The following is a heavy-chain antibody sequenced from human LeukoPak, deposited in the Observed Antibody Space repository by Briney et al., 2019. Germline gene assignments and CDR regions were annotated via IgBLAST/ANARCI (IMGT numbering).Heavy chain of an antibody. Sequence: VASVKVSCKASGYTFTGYYMHWVRQAPGQGLEWMGRINPNSGNTGYAQKFQGRVTMTRNTSISTAYMELSSLRSEDTAVYYCNIVVVTATDYFDYWGQGTLVTVSS. CDR3: NIVVVTATDYFDY. D-gene: IGHD2-21*02. V-gene: IGHV1-8*02. CDR2: INPNSGNT. J-gene: IGHJ4*02. CDR1: GYTFTGYY.